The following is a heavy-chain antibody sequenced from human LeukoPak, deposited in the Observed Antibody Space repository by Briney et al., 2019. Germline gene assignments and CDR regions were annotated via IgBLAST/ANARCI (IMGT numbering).Heavy chain of an antibody. V-gene: IGHV3-21*01. CDR3: ARDLSGYFDY. CDR1: GFTFSSYS. D-gene: IGHD3-22*01. CDR2: ISSNSSYI. J-gene: IGHJ4*02. Sequence: GGSLRLSCAASGFTFSSYSMNWVRQAPGKGLEWVSSISSNSSYIYYADSVKGRFTISRDNAKNSLYLQMNSLRAEDTAVYYCARDLSGYFDYWGQGTLVTVSS.